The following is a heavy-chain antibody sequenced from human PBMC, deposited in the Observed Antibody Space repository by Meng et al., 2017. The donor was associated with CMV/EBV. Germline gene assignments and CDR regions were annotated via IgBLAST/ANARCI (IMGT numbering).Heavy chain of an antibody. Sequence: SETLSLTCAVYGGSCSGYYWCWIRQLPGKGLEWIGEINHSGSTNYNPSLKSRVTISVDTSKNQLSLKLSSVTAAETAVYCCARVWMGNWGQGTLVTVSS. CDR1: GGSCSGYY. J-gene: IGHJ4*02. V-gene: IGHV4-34*01. CDR2: INHSGST. CDR3: ARVWMGN. D-gene: IGHD5-12*01.